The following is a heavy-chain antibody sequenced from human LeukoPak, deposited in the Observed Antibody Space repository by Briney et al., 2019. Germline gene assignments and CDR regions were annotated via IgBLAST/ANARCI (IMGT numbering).Heavy chain of an antibody. V-gene: IGHV3-11*01. CDR3: ARQKRAFDY. J-gene: IGHJ4*02. Sequence: GGSLRLSCAASGFNFSDYYMTWIRQAPGKGLEWLSYMSNNGSSAYYRDSAKGRFTISRDNAKNALYLEMNSPTVEDTAVYYCARQKRAFDYWGRGTLVTVST. CDR1: GFNFSDYY. CDR2: MSNNGSSA.